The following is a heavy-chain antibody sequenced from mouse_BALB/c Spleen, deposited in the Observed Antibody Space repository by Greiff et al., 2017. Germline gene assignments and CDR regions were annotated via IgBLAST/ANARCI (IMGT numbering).Heavy chain of an antibody. CDR3: ERWGYDRAMDY. Sequence: EVKLMESGGGLVQPGGSRKLSCAASGFTFSSFGMHWVRQAPEKGLEWVAYISSGSSTIYYADTVKGRFTISRDNPKNTLFLQMTSLRSEDTAMYYCERWGYDRAMDYWGQGTSVTGSA. CDR2: ISSGSSTI. CDR1: GFTFSSFG. J-gene: IGHJ4*01. V-gene: IGHV5-17*02. D-gene: IGHD2-14*01.